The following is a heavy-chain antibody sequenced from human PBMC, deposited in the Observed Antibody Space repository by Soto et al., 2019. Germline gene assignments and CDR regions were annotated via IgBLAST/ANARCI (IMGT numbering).Heavy chain of an antibody. CDR3: ARDILSGGAYPDS. V-gene: IGHV3-21*01. CDR2: ISSGSSYI. Sequence: GGSLRLACAASGFTFSTYTMNWVRQAPGKGLEWISSISSGSSYIYYAGSVKGRFTISRDNAKNSLFLQMNSLRADDTAVYYCARDILSGGAYPDSWGQGTKVTVSS. CDR1: GFTFSTYT. J-gene: IGHJ5*01. D-gene: IGHD3-10*01.